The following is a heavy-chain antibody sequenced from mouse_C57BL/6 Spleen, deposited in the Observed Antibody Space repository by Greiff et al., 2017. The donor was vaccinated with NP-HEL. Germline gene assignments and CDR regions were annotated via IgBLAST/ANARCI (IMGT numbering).Heavy chain of an antibody. CDR1: GYTFTDYY. CDR3: ARDTTVVAIRYAMDY. J-gene: IGHJ4*01. Sequence: EVQLQQSGPELVKPGASVKISCKASGYTFTDYYMNWVKQSHGKSLEWIGDINPNNGGTSYNQKFKGKATLTVDKSSSTAYMELRSLTSEDSAVYYCARDTTVVAIRYAMDYWGQGTSVTVSS. CDR2: INPNNGGT. V-gene: IGHV1-26*01. D-gene: IGHD1-1*01.